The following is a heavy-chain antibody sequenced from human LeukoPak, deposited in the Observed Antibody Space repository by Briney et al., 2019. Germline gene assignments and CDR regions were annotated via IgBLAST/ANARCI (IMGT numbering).Heavy chain of an antibody. CDR3: ASDLGRTAGY. V-gene: IGHV3-23*01. CDR1: GFTFSSYA. Sequence: PGGSLRLSCAASGFTFSSYAMSWVRQAPGKGLEWVSTISGSDGSTYYADSVKGRFTISRDNSKNTLYLQMNSLRAEDTAVYYCASDLGRTAGYWGQGTLVTVSS. CDR2: ISGSDGST. D-gene: IGHD1-14*01. J-gene: IGHJ4*02.